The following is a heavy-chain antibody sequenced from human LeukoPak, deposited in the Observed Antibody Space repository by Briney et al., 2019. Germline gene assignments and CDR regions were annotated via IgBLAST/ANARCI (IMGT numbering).Heavy chain of an antibody. CDR1: GFSLSTSGVG. CDR2: NYWNDDK. D-gene: IGHD3-22*01. V-gene: IGHV2-5*01. Sequence: SGPTLVKPTQTLTLTCTFSGFSLSTSGVGVGWIRQPPGKALEWLSLNYWNDDKRYSPSLKSRLTITKDTSKNQVVLTMTNMNPVDTATYHCAHRKAQDYYDSSGYRGYNWFDPWGQGTLVTVSS. J-gene: IGHJ5*02. CDR3: AHRKAQDYYDSSGYRGYNWFDP.